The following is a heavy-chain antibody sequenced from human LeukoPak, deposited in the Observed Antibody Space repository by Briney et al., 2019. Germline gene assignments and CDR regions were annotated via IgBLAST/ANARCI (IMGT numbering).Heavy chain of an antibody. CDR2: IYPGDSDT. CDR3: ARRSPAVAARFDP. CDR1: GYSFTSYW. D-gene: IGHD6-19*01. V-gene: IGHV5-51*01. J-gene: IGHJ5*02. Sequence: GESLKISCKGSGYSFTSYWIGWVRQMPGKGLEWMGIIYPGDSDTRYSPSFQGQVTISADKSITTVYLQWSSLKASDTAMYYCARRSPAVAARFDPWGQGTLVTVSS.